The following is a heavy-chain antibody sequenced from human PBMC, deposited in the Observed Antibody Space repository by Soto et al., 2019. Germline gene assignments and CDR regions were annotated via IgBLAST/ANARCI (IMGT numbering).Heavy chain of an antibody. CDR1: VGSITTGGYY. J-gene: IGHJ4*02. CDR3: ATSKCSGGSCYSSSLDY. Sequence: TLSLTCTVSVGSITTGGYYWSWIRQLPGKGLEWIGYRYYIGSTYYNASLKSRVSISLDTSKNQFSLKLSFVTAADKAVYYCATSKCSGGSCYSSSLDYWGQGTPVTVSS. V-gene: IGHV4-31*03. CDR2: RYYIGST. D-gene: IGHD2-15*01.